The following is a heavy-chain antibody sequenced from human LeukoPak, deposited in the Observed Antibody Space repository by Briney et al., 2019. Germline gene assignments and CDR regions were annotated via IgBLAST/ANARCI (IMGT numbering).Heavy chain of an antibody. V-gene: IGHV3-30-3*01. J-gene: IGHJ6*02. CDR3: ARDYGSGSYNYYYYGMDV. CDR1: GFTFSSYT. D-gene: IGHD3-10*01. CDR2: VSSDGGDE. Sequence: GGSLRLSCAASGFTFSSYTMQWVRQAPGKGLEWVAVVSSDGGDEYYADSVKGRFTISRDNSKSTLYLQLNSLRTDDTAVYYCARDYGSGSYNYYYYGMDVWGQGTTVTVSS.